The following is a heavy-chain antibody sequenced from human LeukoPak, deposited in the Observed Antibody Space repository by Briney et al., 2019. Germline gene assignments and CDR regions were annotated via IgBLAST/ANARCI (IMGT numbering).Heavy chain of an antibody. Sequence: SETLSLTCTVSGGSISSYYWNWIRQPPGKGLEWIGYIYYSGSTNYNPSLKSRVTISVDTSKNQFSLKLSSVTAADTAVYYCARGEVGADRNFDNWGQGTLVTVSS. J-gene: IGHJ4*02. D-gene: IGHD1-26*01. CDR1: GGSISSYY. CDR3: ARGEVGADRNFDN. CDR2: IYYSGST. V-gene: IGHV4-59*01.